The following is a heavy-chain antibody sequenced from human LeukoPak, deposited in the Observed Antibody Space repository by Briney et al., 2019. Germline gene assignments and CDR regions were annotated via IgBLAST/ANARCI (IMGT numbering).Heavy chain of an antibody. J-gene: IGHJ4*02. CDR3: ARDRKWLGYFDY. CDR2: ISGSGGST. V-gene: IGHV3-23*01. D-gene: IGHD6-19*01. Sequence: GGSLRLSCAASGFTFSSYAMSWVRQAPGKGLEWVSAISGSGGSTYYADSVKGRFTISRDNSKNTLYLQMNSLRAEDTAVYYCARDRKWLGYFDYWGQGTLVTVSS. CDR1: GFTFSSYA.